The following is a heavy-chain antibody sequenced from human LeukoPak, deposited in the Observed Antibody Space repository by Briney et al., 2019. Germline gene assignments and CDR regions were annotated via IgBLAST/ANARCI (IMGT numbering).Heavy chain of an antibody. CDR3: ARDSYYGSGSYHYYFDY. CDR2: ISYDGSNK. D-gene: IGHD3-10*01. CDR1: GFTFSSYG. Sequence: GGSLRLSCAASGFTFSSYGMHWVRQAPGKGLEWVAVISYDGSNKYYADSVKGRFTISRDNSKNTLYLQMNSLRAEDTAVYYCARDSYYGSGSYHYYFDYWGQGTLVTVSS. J-gene: IGHJ4*02. V-gene: IGHV3-30*03.